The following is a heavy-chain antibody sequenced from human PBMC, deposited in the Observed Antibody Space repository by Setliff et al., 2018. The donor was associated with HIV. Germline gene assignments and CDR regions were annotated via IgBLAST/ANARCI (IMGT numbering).Heavy chain of an antibody. D-gene: IGHD3-22*01. CDR3: ARDPPYDSGGYYLGLDYYFDY. J-gene: IGHJ4*02. V-gene: IGHV1-2*02. CDR2: INPNSGGT. CDR1: GYTFTGYY. Sequence: ASVKVSCKASGYTFTGYYMHWVRQAPGQGLEWMGWINPNSGGTNYAQKFQGRVTMTRDTSISTAYMELSRLRSDDTAVYYCARDPPYDSGGYYLGLDYYFDYWGQGTLVTVSS.